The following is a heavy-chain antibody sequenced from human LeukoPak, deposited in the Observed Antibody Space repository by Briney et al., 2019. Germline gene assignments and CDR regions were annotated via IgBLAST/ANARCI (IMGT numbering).Heavy chain of an antibody. D-gene: IGHD2-2*01. Sequence: ASVKVSCKASGYTFTSYDINWVRQATGQGLEWMGWMNPNSGNTGYAQKFQGRVTITRNTSISTAYMELSSLRSEGTAVYYCAREGYYWGYQLRYYYYMDVWGKGTTVTVSS. CDR3: AREGYYWGYQLRYYYYMDV. J-gene: IGHJ6*03. CDR2: MNPNSGNT. V-gene: IGHV1-8*03. CDR1: GYTFTSYD.